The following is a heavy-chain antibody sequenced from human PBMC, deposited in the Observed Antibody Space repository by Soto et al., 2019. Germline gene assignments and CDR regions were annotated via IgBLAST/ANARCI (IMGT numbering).Heavy chain of an antibody. J-gene: IGHJ6*02. CDR2: IYHSGST. CDR1: GGSISSGGYS. D-gene: IGHD7-27*01. Sequence: KTSETLSLTCAVSGGSISSGGYSWSWIRQPPGKGLEWIGYIYHSGSTYYNPSLKSRVTISVDRSKNQFSLKLSSVTAADTAVYYCASASGDLVYYYGMDVWGQGTTVTVSS. CDR3: ASASGDLVYYYGMDV. V-gene: IGHV4-30-2*01.